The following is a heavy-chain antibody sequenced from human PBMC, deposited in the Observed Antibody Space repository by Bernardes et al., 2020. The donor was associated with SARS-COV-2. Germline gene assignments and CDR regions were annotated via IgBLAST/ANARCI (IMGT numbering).Heavy chain of an antibody. Sequence: GGSLRLSCLVSGFTFNNFWMSWVRQAPGKGLEWVGRIKSKTDGGTTDYAAPVKGRFTISRDDSKNTLYLQMNSLKTEDTAVYYCTTGDDFWSGYDYWGQGTLVTVSS. J-gene: IGHJ4*02. CDR2: IKSKTDGGTT. V-gene: IGHV3-15*01. CDR3: TTGDDFWSGYDY. D-gene: IGHD3-3*01. CDR1: GFTFNNFW.